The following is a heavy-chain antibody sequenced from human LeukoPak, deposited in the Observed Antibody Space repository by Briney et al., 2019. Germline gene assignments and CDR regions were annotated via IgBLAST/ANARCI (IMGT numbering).Heavy chain of an antibody. D-gene: IGHD4-17*01. V-gene: IGHV3-21*01. CDR1: GLTFSTYF. J-gene: IGHJ4*02. Sequence: PGGSLRLSCSASGLTFSTYFMNWVRQAPGKGLEWVSSIDPSSTYTYYADSLRGRFTISRDNAQNSLYLQVNSLRAEDTAVYYCTRGSFGDYEFWGQGTLVTVSS. CDR2: IDPSSTYT. CDR3: TRGSFGDYEF.